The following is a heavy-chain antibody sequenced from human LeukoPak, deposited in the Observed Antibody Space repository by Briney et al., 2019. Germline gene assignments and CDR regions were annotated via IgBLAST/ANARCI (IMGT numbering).Heavy chain of an antibody. D-gene: IGHD3-22*01. Sequence: GGSLRLSCAASGFTFSSYWMSWVRQAPGKGLEWVANIKQDGSEKYYVDSVKGRFTISRDNAKNSLSLQVNSLRAEDTAVYYCARSRSGYYEDYWGQGTLVTVSS. CDR1: GFTFSSYW. CDR3: ARSRSGYYEDY. V-gene: IGHV3-7*01. J-gene: IGHJ4*02. CDR2: IKQDGSEK.